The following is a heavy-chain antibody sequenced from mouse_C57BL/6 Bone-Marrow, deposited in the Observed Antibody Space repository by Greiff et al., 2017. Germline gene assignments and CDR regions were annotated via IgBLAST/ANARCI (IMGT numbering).Heavy chain of an antibody. J-gene: IGHJ4*01. V-gene: IGHV1-80*01. Sequence: QVQLQQSGAELVKPGASVKISCKASGYAFSSYWLNWVKQRPGKGLEWIGQIYPGDGDTNYNGKVKGKATLTADKSSSTAYMQLSSLTSEDSAVYFCARDYSNYPYYYAMDYWGQGTSVTVSS. D-gene: IGHD2-5*01. CDR3: ARDYSNYPYYYAMDY. CDR1: GYAFSSYW. CDR2: IYPGDGDT.